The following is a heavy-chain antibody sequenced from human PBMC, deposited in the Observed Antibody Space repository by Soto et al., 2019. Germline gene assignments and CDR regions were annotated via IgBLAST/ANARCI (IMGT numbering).Heavy chain of an antibody. CDR2: ISSTTNYI. CDR1: GFTVTRYS. Sequence: EVQLVESGGGMVKPGGSLRLSFAASGFTVTRYSMNGVRQAPGKGLEWVSSISSTTNYIYYGDSMKGRFTISRDNAKNSLYLEMNSLRAEDTAVYYCARESEDLTSNFDYWGQGTLVTVSS. V-gene: IGHV3-21*06. J-gene: IGHJ4*02. CDR3: ARESEDLTSNFDY.